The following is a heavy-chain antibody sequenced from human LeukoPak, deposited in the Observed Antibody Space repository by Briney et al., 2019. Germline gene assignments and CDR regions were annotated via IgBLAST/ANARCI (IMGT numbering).Heavy chain of an antibody. J-gene: IGHJ4*02. V-gene: IGHV1-69*05. CDR3: ARGQDWAAAGTGYYFDY. CDR2: IIPIFGTA. D-gene: IGHD6-13*01. Sequence: ASVKVSCKASGGTFSSYAISWVRQAPGQGLEWMGRIIPIFGTANYAQKFQGRVTITTDESTSTAYMELSSLRSEDTAVYYCARGQDWAAAGTGYYFDYWGQGTLSPSPQ. CDR1: GGTFSSYA.